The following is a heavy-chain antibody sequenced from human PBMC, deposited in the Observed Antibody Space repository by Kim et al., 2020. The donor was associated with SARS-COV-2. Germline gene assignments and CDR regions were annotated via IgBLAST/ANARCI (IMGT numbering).Heavy chain of an antibody. J-gene: IGHJ6*02. CDR2: ISGSGGST. CDR1: GFTFSSYA. Sequence: GGSLRLSCAASGFTFSSYAMSWVRQAPGKGLEWVSAISGSGGSTYYADSVKGRFTISRDNSKNTLYLQMNSLRAEDTAVYYCAKDKREWELPPPRNYGMDVWGQGTTVTVSS. D-gene: IGHD1-26*01. CDR3: AKDKREWELPPPRNYGMDV. V-gene: IGHV3-23*01.